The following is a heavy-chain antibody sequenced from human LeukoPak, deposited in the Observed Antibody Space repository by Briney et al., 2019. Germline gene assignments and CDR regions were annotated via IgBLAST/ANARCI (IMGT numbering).Heavy chain of an antibody. CDR3: ARGVYGDQYYFDY. V-gene: IGHV3-7*03. CDR1: GFTFSSYW. J-gene: IGHJ4*02. CDR2: IKPDGSEK. Sequence: GGSLRLSCAASGFTFSSYWMSWVRQAPGKGLEWVANIKPDGSEKYSVDSVKGRFTISRDNAKNSLFLQMNSVRAEDTAVYYCARGVYGDQYYFDYWGQGTLVTVSP. D-gene: IGHD4-17*01.